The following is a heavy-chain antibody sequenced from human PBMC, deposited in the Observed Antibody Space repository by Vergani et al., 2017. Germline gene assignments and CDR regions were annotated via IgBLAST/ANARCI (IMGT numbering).Heavy chain of an antibody. CDR3: XRGRGYSFGYSDY. CDR2: IRNKAYGGTT. V-gene: IGHV3-49*04. Sequence: EVQLVESGGGLVPPGRSLRLSCAASGFSFGDYAMTWVRQAPGKGLEWVAFIRNKAYGGTTEYAASVKGRFTISRDDSKRLAYLQLSGLKTEDTAVYFCXRGRGYSFGYSDYWGQGTLVTVSP. J-gene: IGHJ4*02. D-gene: IGHD5-18*01. CDR1: GFSFGDYA.